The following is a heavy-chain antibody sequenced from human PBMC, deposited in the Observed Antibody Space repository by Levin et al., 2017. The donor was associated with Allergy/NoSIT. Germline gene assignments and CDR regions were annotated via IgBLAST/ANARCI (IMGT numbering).Heavy chain of an antibody. J-gene: IGHJ4*02. Sequence: GSLRLSCAVSGGSLSSYNWWTWVRQPPGKGLEWIGDVYHNGRTNYNPSLKSRVTISVDKSKNQFSLRLSSVTAADTAVYYCAGDGYSYAYSEYWGQGALVTVSS. CDR1: GGSLSSYNW. D-gene: IGHD5-18*01. CDR2: VYHNGRT. CDR3: AGDGYSYAYSEY. V-gene: IGHV4-4*02.